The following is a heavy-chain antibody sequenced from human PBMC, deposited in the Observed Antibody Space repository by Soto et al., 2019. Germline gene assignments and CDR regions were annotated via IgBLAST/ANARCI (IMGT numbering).Heavy chain of an antibody. D-gene: IGHD3-3*01. J-gene: IGHJ4*02. CDR1: RFTFSSYD. Sequence: EVQLVESGGGLVKPGGSLRLSCAASRFTFSSYDMNWVRQAPGKGLEWVSSISSSSSYIYYADSVKGRFTISRDNANNSLYLQMNSLRAEDTAVYFCARAHRGDFWTAYYSTFYWGQGTLVTVSS. CDR2: ISSSSSYI. CDR3: ARAHRGDFWTAYYSTFY. V-gene: IGHV3-21*01.